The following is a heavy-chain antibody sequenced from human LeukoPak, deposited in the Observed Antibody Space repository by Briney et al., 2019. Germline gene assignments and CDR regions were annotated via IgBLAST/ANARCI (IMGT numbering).Heavy chain of an antibody. V-gene: IGHV4-38-2*02. CDR1: GYSISSGYY. CDR2: IYHSGST. Sequence: PSETLSLTCTVSGYSISSGYYWGWIRQPPGKGLEWIGSIYHSGSTYYNPSLKSRVTISVDTSKNQFSLKLSSVTAADTAVYYCARHYYDILTGYYTHYYYYMDVWGKGTTVTISS. CDR3: ARHYYDILTGYYTHYYYYMDV. D-gene: IGHD3-9*01. J-gene: IGHJ6*03.